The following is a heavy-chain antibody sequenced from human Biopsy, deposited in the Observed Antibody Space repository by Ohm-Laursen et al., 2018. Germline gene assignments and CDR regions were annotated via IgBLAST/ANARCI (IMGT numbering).Heavy chain of an antibody. CDR3: ARHLTGLWFDP. J-gene: IGHJ5*02. Sequence: SETLSLTCTVSGGSVSSNVAYWAWIRQPPGKGLESIGSIFYSGITYYNPSLQSRVTMSVDTSKNQFSLNLTSVTAADTAVYYCARHLTGLWFDPWGQGTLVIVSS. D-gene: IGHD7-27*01. CDR2: IFYSGIT. V-gene: IGHV4-39*01. CDR1: GGSVSSNVAY.